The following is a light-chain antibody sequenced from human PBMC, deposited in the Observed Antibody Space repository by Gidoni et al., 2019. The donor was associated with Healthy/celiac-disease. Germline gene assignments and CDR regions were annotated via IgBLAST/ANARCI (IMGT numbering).Light chain of an antibody. J-gene: IGKJ1*01. CDR3: QQYGSSPWT. CDR1: QCVSSSY. V-gene: IGKV3-20*01. Sequence: DIVLTPSPGTLSLSPGERATVSCRASQCVSSSYLTWYQHKPGQAPRLLIYGASSRPTGIPDRFSGSGSGTDFTLTISRLEPEDFAVYYCQQYGSSPWTFGQGTKVEIK. CDR2: GAS.